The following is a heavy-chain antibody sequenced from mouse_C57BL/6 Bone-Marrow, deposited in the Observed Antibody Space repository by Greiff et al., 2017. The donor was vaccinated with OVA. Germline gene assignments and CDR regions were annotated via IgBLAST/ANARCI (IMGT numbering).Heavy chain of an antibody. CDR2: IHPNSGST. CDR1: GYTFTSYW. D-gene: IGHD1-1*01. Sequence: VQVQQYGAELVKPGASVKLSCKASGYTFTSYWMHWVKQRPGHGLEWIGMIHPNSGSTNYNEKFKSKATLTVDKSSSTAYMQLSSLTSEDSAVYYCARPIYDLRAWFAYWGQGTLVTVSA. CDR3: ARPIYDLRAWFAY. J-gene: IGHJ3*01. V-gene: IGHV1-64*01.